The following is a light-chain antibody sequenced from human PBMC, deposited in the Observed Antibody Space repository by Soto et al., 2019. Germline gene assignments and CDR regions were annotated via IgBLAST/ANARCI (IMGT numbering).Light chain of an antibody. CDR2: EVS. CDR3: ASYTNRNTLV. Sequence: QSVLIPPASVSGSPGQSLTISCSGTASDIGSQDHVAWYQQYPGKAPKVLIYEVSNRPSGVADRFSASKSGNTASLTISGLQAEDEADYYCASYTNRNTLVFGPGTKVTVL. CDR1: ASDIGSQDH. J-gene: IGLJ1*01. V-gene: IGLV2-14*03.